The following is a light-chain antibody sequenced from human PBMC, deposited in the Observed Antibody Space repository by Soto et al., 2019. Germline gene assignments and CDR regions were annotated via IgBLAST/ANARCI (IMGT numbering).Light chain of an antibody. CDR3: AAWDDSLNAYV. Sequence: QSVLTQPPSAASTPGQRVTLSCSGSSSNIGTFYVYWYQHLPGTAPRLLIYLDTQRPSGVPDRFSGSKSGTSASLAISGLRSEDEGNYYCAAWDDSLNAYVFGTGTKVIVL. J-gene: IGLJ1*01. V-gene: IGLV1-47*02. CDR1: SSNIGTFY. CDR2: LDT.